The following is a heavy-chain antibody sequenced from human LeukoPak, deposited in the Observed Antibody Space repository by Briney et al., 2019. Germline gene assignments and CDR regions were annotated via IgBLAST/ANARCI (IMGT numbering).Heavy chain of an antibody. J-gene: IGHJ5*02. CDR1: GYTFTGYY. V-gene: IGHV1-2*06. D-gene: IGHD3-10*01. Sequence: ASVKVSCKASGYTFTGYYMPWVRQAPGQGLEWMGRINPNSGGTNYAQKFQGRVTMTRDTSISTAYMELTRLRSDDTAVYYCARDTITMGINWFDPWGQGTLVTVSS. CDR3: ARDTITMGINWFDP. CDR2: INPNSGGT.